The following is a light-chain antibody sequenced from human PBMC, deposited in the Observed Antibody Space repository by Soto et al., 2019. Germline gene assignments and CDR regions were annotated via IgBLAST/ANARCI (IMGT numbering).Light chain of an antibody. V-gene: IGKV1-39*01. J-gene: IGKJ4*01. CDR3: QQSYRAPLT. CDR2: AAS. Sequence: DIQMTQSPYTLSASVGDRFTITCRASQNIDSYLHWYQQKEGKAPQFLIYAASTLQSGVPSRFSGSGSGTDFTLTISNLQPEDFATYYCQQSYRAPLTFGGGTKVDI. CDR1: QNIDSY.